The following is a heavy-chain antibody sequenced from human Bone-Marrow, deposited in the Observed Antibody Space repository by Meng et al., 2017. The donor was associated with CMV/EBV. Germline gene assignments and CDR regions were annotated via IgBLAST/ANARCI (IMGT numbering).Heavy chain of an antibody. D-gene: IGHD2-2*02. CDR2: INHSGST. J-gene: IGHJ6*02. Sequence: GSLRLSCAVYGGSFSGYYWSWIRQSPGKGLEWIGEINHSGSTNYNPSLKSRVTISVDTSKNQFSLKLSSVTAADTAVYYCARGWGSTSCYTRCYYYYYGMDVWGQGTTVTVSS. CDR3: ARGWGSTSCYTRCYYYYYGMDV. V-gene: IGHV4-34*01. CDR1: GGSFSGYY.